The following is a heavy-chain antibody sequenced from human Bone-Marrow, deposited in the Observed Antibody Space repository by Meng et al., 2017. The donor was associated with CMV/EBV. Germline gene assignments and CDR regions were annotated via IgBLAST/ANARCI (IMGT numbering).Heavy chain of an antibody. V-gene: IGHV4-39*07. J-gene: IGHJ5*02. D-gene: IGHD6-19*01. CDR3: ARVKAVSNWFDP. CDR1: GGSISSSSYY. Sequence: SETLSLTCTVSGGSISSSSYYWGWIRQPPGKGLEWIGSIYYSGSTYYNPSLKSRVTISVDTSKNQFSLKVNSVTAADTAVYYCARVKAVSNWFDPWGQGTLVTVSS. CDR2: IYYSGST.